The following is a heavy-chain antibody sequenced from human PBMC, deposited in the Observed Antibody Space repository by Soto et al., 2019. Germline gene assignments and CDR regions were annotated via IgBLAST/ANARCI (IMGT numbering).Heavy chain of an antibody. Sequence: QVQLVQSGAEVKKPGSSMKVSCKTSGGTFSNYYISWVRQAPGQGLEWMGDIIPMFDTPKYAQKFQGRVTITADQSTRAAYMELSSLRAEDTPVYYCARGYSTSYFDYWGQGTLCTVSS. V-gene: IGHV1-69*01. CDR1: GGTFSNYY. CDR3: ARGYSTSYFDY. CDR2: IIPMFDTP. J-gene: IGHJ4*02. D-gene: IGHD1-1*01.